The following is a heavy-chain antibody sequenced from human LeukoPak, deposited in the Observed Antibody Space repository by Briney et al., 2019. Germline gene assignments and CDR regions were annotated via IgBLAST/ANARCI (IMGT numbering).Heavy chain of an antibody. Sequence: SETLSLTCRVSGGSINSHYWNWIRQPPGKGLEWIGYIYYSGSTNYNPSLKSRVTISVDTSKNQFSLKLSSVTAADTAVYYCARAVPVDFWSGYYVDYWGQGTLVTVSS. J-gene: IGHJ4*02. CDR1: GGSINSHY. CDR2: IYYSGST. CDR3: ARAVPVDFWSGYYVDY. D-gene: IGHD3-3*01. V-gene: IGHV4-59*11.